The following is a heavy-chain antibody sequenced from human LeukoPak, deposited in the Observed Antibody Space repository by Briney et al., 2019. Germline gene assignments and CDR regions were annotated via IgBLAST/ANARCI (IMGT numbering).Heavy chain of an antibody. Sequence: PGVSLRLSCAVSGFTLRNYWMHWVRQPPGKGLVWVSHINGDGSNTGYADSVKGRFTISRDNAKNTLYLQINNLRPDDTAVYYCARGNYPSSFDSWGQGALVTVSS. CDR1: GFTLRNYW. J-gene: IGHJ4*02. CDR3: ARGNYPSSFDS. CDR2: INGDGSNT. D-gene: IGHD5-24*01. V-gene: IGHV3-74*01.